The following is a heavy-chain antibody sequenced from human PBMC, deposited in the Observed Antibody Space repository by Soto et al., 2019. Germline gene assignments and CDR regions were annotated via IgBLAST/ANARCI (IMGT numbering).Heavy chain of an antibody. CDR2: IRQDGSEK. V-gene: IGHV3-7*01. CDR1: GFTFSTYW. CDR3: ARGCGRPSCPYYFDC. Sequence: EVQLVESGGVLVQPGGSLSLSCAASGFTFSTYWMSWVRQAPGKGLEWVATIRQDGSEKHCVDSVKGRFTISRDNAKNSLSLQINSLRAEDTAVYCCARGCGRPSCPYYFDCWGQGTLVTVSS. J-gene: IGHJ4*02. D-gene: IGHD2-2*01.